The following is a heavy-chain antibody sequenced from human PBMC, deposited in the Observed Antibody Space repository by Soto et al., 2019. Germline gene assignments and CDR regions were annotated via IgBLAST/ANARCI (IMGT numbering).Heavy chain of an antibody. Sequence: GASVKVSCKASGYTFTSYYMHWVRQAPGQGLEWMGIINPSGGSTSYAQKFQGRVTMTRDTSTSIVYMELSSLRSEDTAVYYYASTYCSGGSCYDYYYGMDVWGQGTTVTVSS. CDR1: GYTFTSYY. CDR3: ASTYCSGGSCYDYYYGMDV. J-gene: IGHJ6*02. CDR2: INPSGGST. V-gene: IGHV1-46*01. D-gene: IGHD2-15*01.